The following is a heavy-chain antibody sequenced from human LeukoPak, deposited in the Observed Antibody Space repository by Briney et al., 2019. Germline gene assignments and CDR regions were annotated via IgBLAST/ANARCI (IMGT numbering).Heavy chain of an antibody. D-gene: IGHD2-15*01. V-gene: IGHV1-2*02. Sequence: GASVKVSSKASGYTFTAYYMHWGRQAPGQGLEWMGWINPNSGGTNYAQKFQGRVTMTRDTSISTAYMELSRLRSDDTAVYYCARGPYCSGGSCTRNWFDPWGQGTLVTVSS. CDR2: INPNSGGT. J-gene: IGHJ5*02. CDR3: ARGPYCSGGSCTRNWFDP. CDR1: GYTFTAYY.